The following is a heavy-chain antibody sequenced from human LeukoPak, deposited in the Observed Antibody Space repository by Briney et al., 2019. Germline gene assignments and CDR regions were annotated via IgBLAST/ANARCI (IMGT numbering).Heavy chain of an antibody. J-gene: IGHJ4*02. D-gene: IGHD3-3*01. CDR2: IYSVGAT. V-gene: IGHV3-53*01. CDR3: AKRSDYADY. Sequence: GGSLRLSCAASGFIVSGNDMNWVRQAPGKGLDWVSVIYSVGATYYADSVKGRFTISRDNSKNTLYLQMNSLRAEDTAVYYCAKRSDYADYWGQGTLVTASS. CDR1: GFIVSGND.